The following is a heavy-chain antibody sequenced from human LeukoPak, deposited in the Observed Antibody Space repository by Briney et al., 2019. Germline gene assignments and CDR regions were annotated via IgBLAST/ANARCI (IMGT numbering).Heavy chain of an antibody. J-gene: IGHJ6*03. CDR2: IIPIFGTA. CDR1: GGTFSSYA. V-gene: IGHV1-69*13. D-gene: IGHD2-2*02. Sequence: ASVKVSCKASGGTFSSYAISWVRQAPGQGLEWMGGIIPIFGTANYAQKFQGRVTITADESTSTAYMELSSLRSEDTAVYYCARALRDPYCSSTSCYMNDYYYYMDVWGKGTTVTVSS. CDR3: ARALRDPYCSSTSCYMNDYYYYMDV.